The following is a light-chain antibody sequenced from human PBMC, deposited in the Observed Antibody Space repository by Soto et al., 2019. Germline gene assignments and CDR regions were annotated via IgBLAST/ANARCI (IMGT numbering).Light chain of an antibody. CDR1: KSVSNY. Sequence: EIVLTQSPGTLSLSRWEIATLACRASKSVSNYVAWYQQKSGQPPRLLIYGASSRASGIPDRFSGSGSGTDFTLTISRLEPEDFAVYYCQQYGSSPVTLGQGTRLEIK. J-gene: IGKJ5*01. CDR3: QQYGSSPVT. V-gene: IGKV3-20*01. CDR2: GAS.